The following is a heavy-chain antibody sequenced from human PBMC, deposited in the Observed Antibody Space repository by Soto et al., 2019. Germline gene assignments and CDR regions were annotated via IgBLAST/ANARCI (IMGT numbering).Heavy chain of an antibody. V-gene: IGHV1-69*01. CDR1: GGTFVSSA. CDR3: AKKNPHGDSNKAWLDP. J-gene: IGHJ5*02. CDR2: IIPILRST. Sequence: QVHLFQSGAELREPGSSVRLSCTPSGGTFVSSAFAWVRQAPGGKLEWMGGIIPILRSTKYAEKFLGRLTIRADDSSRTAYLELSSLTFDDTAVYFCAKKNPHGDSNKAWLDPWGQGTLVTVST. D-gene: IGHD2-8*01.